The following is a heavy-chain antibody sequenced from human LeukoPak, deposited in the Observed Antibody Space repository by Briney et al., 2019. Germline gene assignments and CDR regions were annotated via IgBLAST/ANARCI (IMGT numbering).Heavy chain of an antibody. J-gene: IGHJ4*02. Sequence: SLRLSCAASGFTYDDYAMHWVRQAPGKGLEWVSGISWNSGSIGYADSVKGRFTISRDNAKNSLYLQMNSLRAEDTALYYCAKSPGVAVAAAFDYWGQGTLVTVSS. CDR3: AKSPGVAVAAAFDY. D-gene: IGHD6-19*01. V-gene: IGHV3-9*01. CDR2: ISWNSGSI. CDR1: GFTYDDYA.